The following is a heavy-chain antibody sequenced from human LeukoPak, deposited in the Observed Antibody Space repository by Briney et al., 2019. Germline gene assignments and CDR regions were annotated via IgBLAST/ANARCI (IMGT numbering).Heavy chain of an antibody. V-gene: IGHV3-23*01. J-gene: IGHJ4*02. Sequence: GGSLRLSCAASGFTFRNCAMSWVRQAPGKGLEWVSGISGTGYNTYYADSVKGRFTISRDNSKNTLYLQMNSLRAEDTAVYYCAKGVKEDCSSTSCYASPFDYWGQGTLVTVSS. CDR1: GFTFRNCA. D-gene: IGHD2-2*01. CDR2: ISGTGYNT. CDR3: AKGVKEDCSSTSCYASPFDY.